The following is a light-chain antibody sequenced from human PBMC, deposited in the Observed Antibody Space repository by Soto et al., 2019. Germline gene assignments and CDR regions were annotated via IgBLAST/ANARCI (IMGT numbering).Light chain of an antibody. CDR1: QSVSSY. Sequence: IVLTHSPATLSFAPVERATLSCSASQSVSSYLAWYQQKPGQAPRLLIYDASNRATGIPARFSGSGSGTDFTLTISSLEPEDFAVYYCQQRSNWPLTFGGGTKV. CDR3: QQRSNWPLT. CDR2: DAS. V-gene: IGKV3-11*01. J-gene: IGKJ4*01.